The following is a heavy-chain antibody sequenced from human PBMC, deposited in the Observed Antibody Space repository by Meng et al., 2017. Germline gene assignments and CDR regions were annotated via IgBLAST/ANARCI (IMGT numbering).Heavy chain of an antibody. D-gene: IGHD3-22*01. CDR1: GYTFTSYG. J-gene: IGHJ5*02. CDR2: ISAYNGNT. Sequence: RVQSGAEGKKPGASVKCSCKASGYTFTSYGISWVRQAPGQGVEWMGWISAYNGNTNYAQKLQGRVTMTTDTSTSTAYMELRSLRSEDTAVYYCARDLTPGFYYDSSGYYSGWFDPWGQGTLVTVSS. CDR3: ARDLTPGFYYDSSGYYSGWFDP. V-gene: IGHV1-18*01.